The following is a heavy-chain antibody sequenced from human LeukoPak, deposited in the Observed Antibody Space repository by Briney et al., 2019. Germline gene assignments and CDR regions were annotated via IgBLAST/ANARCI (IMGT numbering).Heavy chain of an antibody. CDR3: ARELWSYDSSGYPFDY. CDR1: GGSISSGSYY. D-gene: IGHD3-22*01. CDR2: IFTSGST. Sequence: SETLSLTCTVSGGSISSGSYYWSWIRQPAGKGLEWIGRIFTSGSTNYNPSLKSRVSISVDTSKNQFSLKLRSVTAADTAVYYCARELWSYDSSGYPFDYWGQGTLVTVSS. J-gene: IGHJ4*02. V-gene: IGHV4-61*02.